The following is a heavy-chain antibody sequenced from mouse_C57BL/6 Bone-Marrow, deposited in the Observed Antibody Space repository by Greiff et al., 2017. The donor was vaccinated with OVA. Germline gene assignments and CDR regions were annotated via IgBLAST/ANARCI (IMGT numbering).Heavy chain of an antibody. J-gene: IGHJ3*01. CDR2: INPSSGYT. CDR3: AREDGNWFAY. Sequence: QVQLQQSGAELARPGASVKMSCKASGYTFTSYTMHWVKPRPGQGLEWIGYINPSSGYTKYNQKFKDKATLTADKSSSPAYMQLSSLTSEDSAVYYCAREDGNWFAYWGQGTLVTVSA. CDR1: GYTFTSYT. D-gene: IGHD2-1*01. V-gene: IGHV1-4*01.